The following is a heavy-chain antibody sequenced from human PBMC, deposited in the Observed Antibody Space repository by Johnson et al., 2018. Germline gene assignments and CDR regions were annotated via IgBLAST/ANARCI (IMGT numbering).Heavy chain of an antibody. CDR1: RFTFSTYP. V-gene: IGHV3-30-3*01. CDR2: ISYDGGNK. D-gene: IGHD3-22*01. CDR3: ARGGITMIMSHFQD. Sequence: QVQLVQSGGGVVQPGRSLRLFCAASRFTFSTYPMYWVRQAPGKGLEWVAVISYDGGNKSYADPVKGRFTISRDNAKNTLYLQMNSLRAEDTAVYYCARGGITMIMSHFQDWGQGTLVTVSS. J-gene: IGHJ1*01.